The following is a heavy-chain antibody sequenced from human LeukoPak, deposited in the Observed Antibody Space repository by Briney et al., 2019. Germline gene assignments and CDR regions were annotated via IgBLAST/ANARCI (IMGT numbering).Heavy chain of an antibody. CDR2: IIPIFGTA. CDR1: GGTFSSYA. V-gene: IGHV1-69*13. D-gene: IGHD2-15*01. J-gene: IGHJ5*02. CDR3: ATGYCSGGSCYTGDWFDP. Sequence: SVKVSCKASGGTFSSYAISWVRQAPGQGLEWMGGIIPIFGTANYAQKFQGRVTITAGESTSTAYMELSSLRSEDTAVYYCATGYCSGGSCYTGDWFDPWGQGTLVTVSS.